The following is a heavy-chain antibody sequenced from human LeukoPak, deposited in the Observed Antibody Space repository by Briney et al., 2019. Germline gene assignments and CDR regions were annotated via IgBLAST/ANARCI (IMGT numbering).Heavy chain of an antibody. D-gene: IGHD2-2*01. Sequence: TGGSLRLSCAASGFTFSSYSMNWVRQAPGKGLEWVSSISSSSYIYYADSVKGRFTISRDNAKNSLYLQMNSLRAEDTAVYYCARDLPWDIVVVPAASAAEDWFDPWGQGTLVTVSS. V-gene: IGHV3-21*01. CDR3: ARDLPWDIVVVPAASAAEDWFDP. CDR1: GFTFSSYS. J-gene: IGHJ5*02. CDR2: ISSSSYI.